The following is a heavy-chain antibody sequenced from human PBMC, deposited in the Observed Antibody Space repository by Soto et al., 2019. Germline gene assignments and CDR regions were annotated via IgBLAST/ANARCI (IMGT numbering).Heavy chain of an antibody. J-gene: IGHJ3*02. CDR3: ARARGASKYSSSWYPWNI. V-gene: IGHV1-69*13. D-gene: IGHD6-13*01. CDR2: IIPIFGTA. CDR1: GGTFSSYA. Sequence: ASVKVSCKASGGTFSSYAISWVRQAPGQGLEWMGGIIPIFGTANYAQKFQGRVTITADESTSTAYMELSSLRSEDTAVYYCARARGASKYSSSWYPWNIWGQGTMVTVSS.